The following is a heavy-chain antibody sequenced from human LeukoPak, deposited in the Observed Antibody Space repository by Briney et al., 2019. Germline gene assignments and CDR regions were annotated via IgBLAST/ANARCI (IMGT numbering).Heavy chain of an antibody. CDR2: INPSGGST. CDR3: ARGGDGYKSYYYYYMDV. Sequence: ASVKVSCKASGYTFTSYYMHWVRQAPGQGLEWMGIINPSGGSTSFAQEFQGRVTMTRDMSTSTVYMELSRLRSDDTAVYYCARGGDGYKSYYYYYMDVWGKGTTVTVSS. V-gene: IGHV1-46*01. CDR1: GYTFTSYY. J-gene: IGHJ6*03. D-gene: IGHD5-24*01.